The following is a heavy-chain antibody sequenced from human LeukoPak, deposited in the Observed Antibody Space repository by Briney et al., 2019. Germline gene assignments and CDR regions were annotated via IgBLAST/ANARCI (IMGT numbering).Heavy chain of an antibody. V-gene: IGHV2-70*13. Sequence: SGPTLVNPTQTLTLTYTFSGFSLSTSGMCVSWIRQPPGKALEWLALIDWDADTYYSTSLKTRLTISKDTSKNQVVLTMTNMDPVDTATYYCTRTYSGSYPVHYWGQGTLVTVSS. CDR3: TRTYSGSYPVHY. J-gene: IGHJ4*02. CDR1: GFSLSTSGMC. D-gene: IGHD1-26*01. CDR2: IDWDADT.